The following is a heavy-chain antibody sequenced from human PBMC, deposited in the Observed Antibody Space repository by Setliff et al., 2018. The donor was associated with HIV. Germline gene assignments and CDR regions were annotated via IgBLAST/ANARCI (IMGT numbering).Heavy chain of an antibody. CDR3: ARLSPYGDYLLFQY. D-gene: IGHD4-17*01. V-gene: IGHV7-4-1*02. CDR1: GYTFTNYA. Sequence: ASVKVSCKASGYTFTNYAMNRLRQAPGQGLEWMGWIDTNTGNPTYAQGFTGRFVFSLDTSVSTAFLQISTLKAEDTAVYYCARLSPYGDYLLFQYWGQGTQVTVSS. CDR2: IDTNTGNP. J-gene: IGHJ4*02.